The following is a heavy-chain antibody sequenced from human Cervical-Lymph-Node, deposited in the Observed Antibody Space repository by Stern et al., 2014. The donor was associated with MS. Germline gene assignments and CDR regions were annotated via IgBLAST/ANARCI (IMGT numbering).Heavy chain of an antibody. CDR1: GGSISSGDYY. CDR3: AREGGLGFTPAN. V-gene: IGHV4-30-4*01. D-gene: IGHD2-15*01. Sequence: QVQLQESGPGLVKPSQTLSLTCTVSGGSISSGDYYWSWIRQPPGKGLEWIGYIYYSGSTYYNPTIKSRVTISVDTSKNQFSLKLSSVTAADTAVYYCAREGGLGFTPANWGQGTLVTVSS. J-gene: IGHJ4*02. CDR2: IYYSGST.